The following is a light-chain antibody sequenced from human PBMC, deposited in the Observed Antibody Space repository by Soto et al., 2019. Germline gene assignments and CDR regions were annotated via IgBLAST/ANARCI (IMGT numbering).Light chain of an antibody. CDR3: QQYNNWPRT. CDR1: QSVSSN. V-gene: IGKV3-15*01. Sequence: EIVMTHSPATLSVSPGERATLSCRASQSVSSNLAWYQQKPGQAPRLLIYGASTRATGIPARFSGSGSGTEFTLTISSLQSEEFAVYYCQQYNNWPRTVGQGTKVDIK. CDR2: GAS. J-gene: IGKJ1*01.